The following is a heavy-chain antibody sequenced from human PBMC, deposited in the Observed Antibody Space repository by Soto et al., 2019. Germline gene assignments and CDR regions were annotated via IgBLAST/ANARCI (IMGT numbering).Heavy chain of an antibody. D-gene: IGHD6-19*01. CDR1: GYTFSSDG. V-gene: IGHV1-18*01. CDR2: ISAYSGNT. Sequence: ASVKVSCKAAGYTFSSDGISWVRQAPGQGLEWMGWISAYSGNTNYAQKLQGRVTMTTDTSARTAYMELRCLRSDDTAVYYCARDVNGYSSGWVNPDFALNPPLDYWGQGTLVTVSS. CDR3: ARDVNGYSSGWVNPDFALNPPLDY. J-gene: IGHJ4*02.